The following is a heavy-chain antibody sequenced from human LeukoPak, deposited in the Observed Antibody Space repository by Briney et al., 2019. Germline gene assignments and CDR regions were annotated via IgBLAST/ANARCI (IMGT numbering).Heavy chain of an antibody. CDR3: ARRVPLVN. J-gene: IGHJ4*02. CDR2: IIPMVGVT. D-gene: IGHD1-26*01. CDR1: GGSLSGYS. Sequence: SVKVSSKASGGSLSGYSIGWVRQAPGQGLEWMGRIIPMVGVTKYAQKFQGRLTITADKSTNTAYMELTRLTSEDTAVYYCARRVPLVNWGQGTLVTVSS. V-gene: IGHV1-69*02.